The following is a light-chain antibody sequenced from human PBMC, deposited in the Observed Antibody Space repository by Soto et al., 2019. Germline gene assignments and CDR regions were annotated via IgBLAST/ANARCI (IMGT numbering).Light chain of an antibody. CDR2: DDK. Sequence: SYELTQSPSVSVAPGQTARITCGGSNIGSKSVHWYQQRPGQAPVLVVYDDKDRPSGIPQRFSGSNSGNTATLTISRVEAGDEADYYCQVWDSTTYHWVFGGGTKVTVL. CDR3: QVWDSTTYHWV. V-gene: IGLV3-21*02. CDR1: NIGSKS. J-gene: IGLJ3*02.